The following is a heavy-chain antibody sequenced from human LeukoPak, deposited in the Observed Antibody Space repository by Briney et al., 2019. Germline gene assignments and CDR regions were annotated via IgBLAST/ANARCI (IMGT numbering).Heavy chain of an antibody. D-gene: IGHD3-22*01. CDR1: GFSLSTSGMC. J-gene: IGHJ4*02. V-gene: IGHV2-70*11. CDR2: IDWDDDK. CDR3: ARIPNYYDSSGYYFDY. Sequence: SGPTLVNPTQTLTLTCTFSGFSLSTSGMCVSWIRQPPGKALEWLARIDWDDDKYYSTSLKTRLTISKDTSKNQVVLTMTNMDPVDTATYYCARIPNYYDSSGYYFDYWGQGTLVTVSS.